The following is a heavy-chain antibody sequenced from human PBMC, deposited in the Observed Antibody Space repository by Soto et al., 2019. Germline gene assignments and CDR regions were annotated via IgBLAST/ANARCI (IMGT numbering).Heavy chain of an antibody. CDR1: GYPFTNYA. D-gene: IGHD2-15*01. V-gene: IGHV1-18*01. CDR2: ISASTRNT. CDR3: ASGYCSVGSCYACWHFDL. Sequence: QVQLVQSGAEVKKPGASVKVSCQASGYPFTNYAISWVRQAPGQGLEWMGWISASTRNTDQAQNFQGRVTMTIDTSTKTANKKQRSLGSDDAAVYYGASGYCSVGSCYACWHFDLWGRGTLVTVSS. J-gene: IGHJ2*01.